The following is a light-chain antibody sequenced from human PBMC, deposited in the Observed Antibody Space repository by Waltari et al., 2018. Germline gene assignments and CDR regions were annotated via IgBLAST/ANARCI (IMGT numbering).Light chain of an antibody. CDR3: HQSDDWPPYS. V-gene: IGKV3-15*01. CDR1: QSVRSN. Sequence: EIVMTQSPATLSVSPGERVTLSCRASQSVRSNLAWYQLKPGQGPRLLLYDGSTRATGIPARLSGSGSGTDFTLTISSLQSEDFAIYYCHQSDDWPPYSFGQGTKLEIK. CDR2: DGS. J-gene: IGKJ2*03.